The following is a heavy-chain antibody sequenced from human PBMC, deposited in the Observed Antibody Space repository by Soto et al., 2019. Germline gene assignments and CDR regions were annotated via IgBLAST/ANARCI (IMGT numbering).Heavy chain of an antibody. CDR3: ARGRSYSGYDYWVFDC. J-gene: IGHJ4*02. CDR1: GYTFTSYD. CDR2: MNPNSGNT. Sequence: GASVKVSCKASGYTFTSYDINWVRQATGQGLEWMGWMNPNSGNTGYAQKFQGRVTMTRNTSISTAYMELSSLRSEDTAVYYCARGRSYSGYDYWVFDCWGQGTLVTVSS. V-gene: IGHV1-8*01. D-gene: IGHD5-12*01.